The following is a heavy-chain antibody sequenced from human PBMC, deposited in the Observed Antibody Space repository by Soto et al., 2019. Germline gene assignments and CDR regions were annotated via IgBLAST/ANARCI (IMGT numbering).Heavy chain of an antibody. CDR2: IFSADNT. J-gene: IGHJ6*02. Sequence: GSLRLSCAASGFTVSSNYLSWVRQAPGKGLEWVSVIFSADNTHYADSVKGRFTISRDNSKNTVFLQMNSLRAEDTAVYYCAITGAGYYIVWGQEPRSPSP. D-gene: IGHD3-3*01. CDR3: AITGAGYYIV. V-gene: IGHV3-53*01. CDR1: GFTVSSNY.